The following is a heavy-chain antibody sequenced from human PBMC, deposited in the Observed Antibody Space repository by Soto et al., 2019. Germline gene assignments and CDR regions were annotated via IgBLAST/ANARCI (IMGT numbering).Heavy chain of an antibody. J-gene: IGHJ4*02. CDR2: IYSGGST. CDR3: AVGYCSGGSCGTNDY. CDR1: GFTVSSNY. Sequence: EVQLVETGGGLIQPGGSLRLSCAASGFTVSSNYMIWVRQAPGKGLEWVSVIYSGGSTYYADSVKGRFTISRDNSKNTLYLQMNSLRAEDTAVYYCAVGYCSGGSCGTNDYWGQGTLVTVSS. D-gene: IGHD2-15*01. V-gene: IGHV3-53*02.